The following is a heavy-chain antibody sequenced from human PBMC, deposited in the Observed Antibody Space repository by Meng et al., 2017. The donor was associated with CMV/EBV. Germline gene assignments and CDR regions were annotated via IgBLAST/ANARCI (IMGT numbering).Heavy chain of an antibody. CDR2: VSAYNGNT. J-gene: IGHJ4*02. CDR3: ARDSVGPADAPFHY. D-gene: IGHD2-2*01. V-gene: IGHV1-18*01. Sequence: VQLGQVGDWGKKAGALRKASCKASGYTFTSHGISWGRQGPAKGLEGMGWVSAYNGNTNHAQKLQGRVTMTTETSTSTAYMELRSLRSDDTAVDYCARDSVGPADAPFHYWGQGTLVTVSS. CDR1: GYTFTSHG.